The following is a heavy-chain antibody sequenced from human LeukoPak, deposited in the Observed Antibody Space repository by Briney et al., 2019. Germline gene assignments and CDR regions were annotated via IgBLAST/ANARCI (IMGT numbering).Heavy chain of an antibody. Sequence: SETLSLTCTVSGGSISSYYWSWIRQPPGKGLEWIGYIYYSGSTNYNPSLKSRVTISVDTSKNQFSLKLSSVTAADTAVYYCASRIVGARLYYFDYWGQGTLVTVSS. CDR2: IYYSGST. J-gene: IGHJ4*02. CDR3: ASRIVGARLYYFDY. V-gene: IGHV4-59*08. CDR1: GGSISSYY. D-gene: IGHD1-26*01.